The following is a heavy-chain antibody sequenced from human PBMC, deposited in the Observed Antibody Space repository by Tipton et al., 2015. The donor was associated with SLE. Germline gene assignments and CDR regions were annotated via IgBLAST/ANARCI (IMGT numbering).Heavy chain of an antibody. V-gene: IGHV4-30-4*01. CDR1: GGSISSGDYY. D-gene: IGHD6-19*01. CDR2: IYYSGST. Sequence: TLSLTCTVSGGSISSGDYYWSWIRQPPGKGLEWIGYIYYSGSTNYNPSLKSRVTISVDTSKNQFSLKLRSVAAADTAVYYCARGWVAGYFDYWGQGTLVTVSS. J-gene: IGHJ4*02. CDR3: ARGWVAGYFDY.